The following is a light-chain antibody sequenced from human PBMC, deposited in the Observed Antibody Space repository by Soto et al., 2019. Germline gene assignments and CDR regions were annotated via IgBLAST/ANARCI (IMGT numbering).Light chain of an antibody. J-gene: IGKJ1*01. Sequence: EIVLTQSPGTLSLSPGESATLSCRASQYVSVRFLAWYQQKPGQAPRLLIYGGSARATGIPAKFSGGGSGAEYTLTISSLQSEDFAVYYCQQYDKWPRTFGQGTKVDIK. CDR3: QQYDKWPRT. CDR2: GGS. CDR1: QYVSVRF. V-gene: IGKV3-15*01.